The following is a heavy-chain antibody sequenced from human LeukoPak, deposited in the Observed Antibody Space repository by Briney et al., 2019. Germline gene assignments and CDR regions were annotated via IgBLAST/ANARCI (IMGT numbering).Heavy chain of an antibody. V-gene: IGHV4-59*08. CDR2: IHYSGVT. Sequence: SETLSLTCSVSGASISGYYWSWIRQPPGKGLEWIGYIHYSGVTNYNPSLRSRVTISVDTSRNQISLNLSFVTATDTAVYYCARQNPAAAGQGLDYWGQGALVIVSS. J-gene: IGHJ4*02. CDR3: ARQNPAAAGQGLDY. CDR1: GASISGYY. D-gene: IGHD6-13*01.